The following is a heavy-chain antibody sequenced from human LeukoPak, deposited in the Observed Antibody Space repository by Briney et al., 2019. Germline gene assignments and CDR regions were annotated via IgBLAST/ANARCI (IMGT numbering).Heavy chain of an antibody. CDR2: IKSKTDGGTT. J-gene: IGHJ6*04. CDR1: GFTFSNAW. V-gene: IGHV3-15*01. D-gene: IGHD2-2*01. Sequence: GGSLRLSCAASGFTFSNAWMSWVRQAPGKGLEWVGRIKSKTDGGTTDYAAPVKGRFTISRDNAKNSLYLQMNSLRAEDTAVYYCAREGVVVPMDVWGKGTTVTVSS. CDR3: AREGVVVPMDV.